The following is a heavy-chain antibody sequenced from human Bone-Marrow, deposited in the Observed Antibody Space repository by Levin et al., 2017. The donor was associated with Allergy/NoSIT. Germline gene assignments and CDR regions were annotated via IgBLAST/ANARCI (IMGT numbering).Heavy chain of an antibody. Sequence: PSETLSLTCTVSGGSVSSGDYFWIWIRQPPGKGREGVGNNYYTGSTYYSPSLEGRVTMSLDRSTNQFSLTLISVTAADTAVYYCARAPPYYDVLTGYYLDPYFDFWGHGTLVTVSS. CDR1: GGSVSSGDYF. V-gene: IGHV4-30-4*01. D-gene: IGHD3-9*01. J-gene: IGHJ4*01. CDR3: ARAPPYYDVLTGYYLDPYFDF. CDR2: NYYTGST.